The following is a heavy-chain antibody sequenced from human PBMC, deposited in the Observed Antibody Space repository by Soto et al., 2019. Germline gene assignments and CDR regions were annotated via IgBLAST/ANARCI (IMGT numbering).Heavy chain of an antibody. CDR2: IIPIFGTA. D-gene: IGHD6-6*01. V-gene: IGHV1-69*01. Sequence: QVQLVQSGAEVKKPGSSVKVSCKASGGTFSSYVISWVRQAPGQGLEWMGGIIPIFGTANYAQKFQGRVTITADESTSTAYMELSSLRSEDTAVYYCARDDRGGSSDYYYYGMDVWGQGTTVTVSS. CDR1: GGTFSSYV. J-gene: IGHJ6*02. CDR3: ARDDRGGSSDYYYYGMDV.